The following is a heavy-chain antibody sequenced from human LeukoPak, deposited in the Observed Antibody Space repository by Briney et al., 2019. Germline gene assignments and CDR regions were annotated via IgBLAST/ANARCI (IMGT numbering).Heavy chain of an antibody. CDR1: GYSENFYG. CDR2: INPNSGGT. D-gene: IGHD1-14*01. CDR3: ARDRPITKLIPGYYYYMDV. J-gene: IGHJ6*03. Sequence: ASVKVSCKTSGYSENFYGITWVRQVAGQGLEWMGWINPNSGGTNYAQKFQGRVTMTRDTSISTAYMELSRLRSDDTAVYYCARDRPITKLIPGYYYYMDVWGKGTTVTVSS. V-gene: IGHV1-2*02.